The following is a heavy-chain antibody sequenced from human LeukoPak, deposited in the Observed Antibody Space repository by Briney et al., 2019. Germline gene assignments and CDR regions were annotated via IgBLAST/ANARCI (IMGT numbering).Heavy chain of an antibody. CDR2: IYYSGST. CDR3: ARDRVGNWFDP. V-gene: IGHV4-59*01. D-gene: IGHD1-26*01. CDR1: GGSISSYY. J-gene: IGHJ5*02. Sequence: SETLSLTCTVSGGSISSYYWSWIRQPPGKGLEWIGYIYYSGSTNYNPSLKSRVTITVDTSKNQFSLKLSSVTAADTAVYYCARDRVGNWFDPWGQGTLVTVSS.